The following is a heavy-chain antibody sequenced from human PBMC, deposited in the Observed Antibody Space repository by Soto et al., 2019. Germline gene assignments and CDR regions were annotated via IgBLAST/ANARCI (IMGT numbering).Heavy chain of an antibody. CDR1: GFTFSTCS. J-gene: IGHJ4*02. CDR2: ISSSSSNI. D-gene: IGHD4-17*01. Sequence: EVQLVESGGGLVKPGGSLRLSCAASGFTFSTCSMNWVRQAPGKGLEWVSSISSSSSNIYYADSVKGRFTISRDNAKNSLYLQMNSLRADDTAVYYWAGDNGYGGAPPDYWGQGTLVTVSS. V-gene: IGHV3-21*02. CDR3: AGDNGYGGAPPDY.